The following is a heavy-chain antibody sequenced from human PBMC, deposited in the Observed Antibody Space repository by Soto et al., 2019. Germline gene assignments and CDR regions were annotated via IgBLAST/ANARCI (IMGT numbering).Heavy chain of an antibody. V-gene: IGHV3-11*01. CDR3: ASAPGSQACYYYYCMDA. J-gene: IGHJ6*02. Sequence: GGSLRLSCAASGFTFSDYYMSWIRHAPGKGLGWVSYISSSGSTIYYADSVKGRFTISRDNAKNSLYLQMNSLRAEDTAVYYCASAPGSQACYYYYCMDAWGQGTTVTVSS. CDR2: ISSSGSTI. D-gene: IGHD1-26*01. CDR1: GFTFSDYY.